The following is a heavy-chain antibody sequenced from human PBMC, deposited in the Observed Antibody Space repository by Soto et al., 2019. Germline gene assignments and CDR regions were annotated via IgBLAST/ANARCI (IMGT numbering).Heavy chain of an antibody. J-gene: IGHJ6*02. CDR2: IYYSGST. CDR1: GGSISSGDYY. V-gene: IGHV4-30-4*01. CDR3: ASAYYDFWSGYYPMAPMDV. D-gene: IGHD3-3*01. Sequence: PSETLSLTCTVCGGSISSGDYYWSWIRQPPGKGLEWIGYIYYSGSTYYNPSLKSRVTISVDTSKNQFSLKLSSVTAADTAVYYCASAYYDFWSGYYPMAPMDVWGQGTTVTVS.